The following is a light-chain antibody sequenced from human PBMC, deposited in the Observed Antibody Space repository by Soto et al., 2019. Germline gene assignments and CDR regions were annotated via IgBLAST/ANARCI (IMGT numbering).Light chain of an antibody. CDR3: QQYYSTPQT. CDR2: WAS. J-gene: IGKJ1*01. V-gene: IGKV4-1*01. Sequence: DIVMTQSPDSLAVSLGERATINCKSSQNLLYSSNNKNHLAWYQQKPGQPPKLLIYWASTRESGVPDRFSGSGSGTDFTLTISSLQAEDVAVYYCQQYYSTPQTFGQGTKVE. CDR1: QNLLYSSNNKNH.